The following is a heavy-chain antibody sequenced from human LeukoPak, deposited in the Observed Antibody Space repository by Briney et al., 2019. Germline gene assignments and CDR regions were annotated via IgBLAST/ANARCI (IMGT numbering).Heavy chain of an antibody. CDR2: IYYSGST. D-gene: IGHD1-7*01. J-gene: IGHJ4*02. CDR1: GGSISSHY. CDR3: ARGGRLTGTTALLDY. Sequence: PSETLSLTCTVSGGSISSHYWSWIRQPPGKGLEWIGYIYYSGSTSYNPSLKSRVTISGDTSKNQFSLKLSSVIAADTAVYYCARGGRLTGTTALLDYWGQGTLVTVSS. V-gene: IGHV4-59*11.